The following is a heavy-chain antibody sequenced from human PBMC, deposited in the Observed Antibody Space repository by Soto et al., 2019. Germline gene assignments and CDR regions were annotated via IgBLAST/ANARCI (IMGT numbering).Heavy chain of an antibody. V-gene: IGHV1-8*01. CDR3: ASLVTLYCSGGSCSNAFDI. J-gene: IGHJ3*02. CDR2: MNPNSGNT. Sequence: ASVKVSCKASGYTFTSYDINWVRQATGQGLEWMGWMNPNSGNTGYAQKFQGRVTMTRNTSISTAYMELSSLRSEDTAVYYCASLVTLYCSGGSCSNAFDIWGQGTMVTVSS. D-gene: IGHD2-15*01. CDR1: GYTFTSYD.